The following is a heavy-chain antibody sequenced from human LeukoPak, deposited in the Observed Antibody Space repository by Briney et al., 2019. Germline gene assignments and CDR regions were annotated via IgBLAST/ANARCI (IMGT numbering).Heavy chain of an antibody. CDR2: INSDGSST. CDR3: ATSSGYYLDFDY. J-gene: IGHJ4*02. CDR1: GFTFSSYW. V-gene: IGHV3-74*01. D-gene: IGHD3-22*01. Sequence: PGGSLRLSCAASGFTFSSYWMHWVRQAPGKGLVWVSRINSDGSSTSYADSVKGRFTISRDNAKNTMYLQMNSLRAEDTAVYYCATSSGYYLDFDYWGQGNLVTVSS.